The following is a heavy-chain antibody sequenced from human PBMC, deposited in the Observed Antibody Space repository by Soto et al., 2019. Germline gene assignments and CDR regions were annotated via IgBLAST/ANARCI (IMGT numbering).Heavy chain of an antibody. CDR3: AKGLIVVPGYVDY. CDR2: ISGSGGST. J-gene: IGHJ4*02. V-gene: IGHV3-23*01. Sequence: EVQLLESGGGLVQPGGSLRLSCAASGFTFSSYAMSWVRQAPGKGLEWVSAISGSGGSTYYADSVKGRFTISRDNSKNTLYLQMNSLRSEDTAVYYFAKGLIVVPGYVDYWGQGTLVTVSS. CDR1: GFTFSSYA. D-gene: IGHD3-22*01.